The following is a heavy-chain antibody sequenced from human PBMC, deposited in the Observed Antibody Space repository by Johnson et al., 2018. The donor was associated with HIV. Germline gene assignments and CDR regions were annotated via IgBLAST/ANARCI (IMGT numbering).Heavy chain of an antibody. V-gene: IGHV3-11*04. CDR2: FSSSGTTI. CDR1: GFIFSDYY. Sequence: VQLVESGGGLVKPGGSLRLSCAASGFIFSDYYMNWIRQAPGKGLEWVSYFSSSGTTIYYADSVKGRFTISRDNAKNSLYLQMNSLRAEDTAVYYCARGLRLDDAFDIWGQGKMVTVSS. CDR3: ARGLRLDDAFDI. D-gene: IGHD4-11*01. J-gene: IGHJ3*02.